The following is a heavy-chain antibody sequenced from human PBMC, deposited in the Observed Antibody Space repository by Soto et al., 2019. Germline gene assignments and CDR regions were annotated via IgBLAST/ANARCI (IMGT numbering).Heavy chain of an antibody. V-gene: IGHV1-18*01. J-gene: IGHJ6*02. CDR3: ARDQVVATKAYYYYGMDV. Sequence: ASVKVSCKASGYTFTNYGISWVRQAPGQRLEWMGWINAYNGNTNYAQKLQGRVTMTTDTSTSTAYMELRSLRSDDTAVYYCARDQVVATKAYYYYGMDVWGQGTTVTVSS. D-gene: IGHD5-12*01. CDR1: GYTFTNYG. CDR2: INAYNGNT.